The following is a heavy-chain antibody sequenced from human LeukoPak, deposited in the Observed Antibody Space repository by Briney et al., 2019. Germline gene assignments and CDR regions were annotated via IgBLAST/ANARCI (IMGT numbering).Heavy chain of an antibody. J-gene: IGHJ1*01. D-gene: IGHD3-16*01. CDR1: GFTFSSHG. V-gene: IGHV3-23*01. Sequence: GGTLRPSCAASGFTFSSHGMNWVRQAPGKGLEWVSGSSSIGGRTYYADSVKGRFTVTRDNSRNTLYLQMNSLRAEDTGVYYCAKDDAWGRFYHWGQGTLVTVSS. CDR2: SSSIGGRT. CDR3: AKDDAWGRFYH.